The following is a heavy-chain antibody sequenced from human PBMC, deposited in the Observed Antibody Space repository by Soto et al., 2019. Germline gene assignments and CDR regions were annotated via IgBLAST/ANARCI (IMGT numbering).Heavy chain of an antibody. J-gene: IGHJ4*02. CDR1: GGTFSSYT. CDR3: AMEYCSSTSCYRDY. V-gene: IGHV1-69*02. CDR2: IIPILGIA. D-gene: IGHD2-2*02. Sequence: QVQLVQSGAEVKKTGSSVKVSCKASGGTFSSYTISWVRHAPGQGLEWRGRIIPILGIANSAQKFQGRVTITADKSTSTAYMEMSRLRSEYTAVYYCAMEYCSSTSCYRDYWGQGTLVTVSS.